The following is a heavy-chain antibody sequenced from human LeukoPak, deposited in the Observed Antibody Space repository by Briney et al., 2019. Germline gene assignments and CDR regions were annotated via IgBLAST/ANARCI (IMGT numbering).Heavy chain of an antibody. CDR1: GFTLSSYE. CDR3: ARNSGWYGGS. Sequence: SGGSLRLSCTVYGFTLSSYEMSWIRQAPGKGLEWVSSIDYSGGSSYYADSVKGRFTISRDDSKNTLYLQLNSLRAEDTAVYYCARNSGWYGGSWGQGTLVSASS. J-gene: IGHJ4*02. CDR2: IDYSGGSS. V-gene: IGHV3-23*01. D-gene: IGHD6-19*01.